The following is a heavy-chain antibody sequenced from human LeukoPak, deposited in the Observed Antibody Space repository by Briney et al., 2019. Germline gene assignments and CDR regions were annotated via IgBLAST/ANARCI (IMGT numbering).Heavy chain of an antibody. CDR1: GFTFSGFW. CDR2: IKVDGSEK. D-gene: IGHD2-15*01. J-gene: IGHJ4*02. V-gene: IGHV3-7*01. Sequence: EGSLRLSCAASGFTFSGFWMSWVRQAPGKGLEWVANIKVDGSEKNYVDSVRGRFTISRDNAKNSLYLQMNSLRAEDTAVYYCTRNGRSLDYWGQGTLVTVSS. CDR3: TRNGRSLDY.